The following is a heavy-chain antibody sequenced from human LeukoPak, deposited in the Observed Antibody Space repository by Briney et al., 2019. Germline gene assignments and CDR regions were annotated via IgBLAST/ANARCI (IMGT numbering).Heavy chain of an antibody. J-gene: IGHJ4*02. V-gene: IGHV3-7*01. D-gene: IGHD3-22*01. CDR2: IKQDGSEK. CDR3: VRDPRDYYDSSGSDY. Sequence: GSLKLSCAASGFTFSNYWMSWVRQAPGKGLEWVANIKQDGSEKYYVDSVKGRFTISRDNAKNSLYLQMNSLRAEDTAVYYCVRDPRDYYDSSGSDYWGQGTLVTVSS. CDR1: GFTFSNYW.